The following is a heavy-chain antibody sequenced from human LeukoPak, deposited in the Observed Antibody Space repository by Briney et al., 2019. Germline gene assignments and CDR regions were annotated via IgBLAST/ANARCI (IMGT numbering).Heavy chain of an antibody. J-gene: IGHJ4*02. D-gene: IGHD6-19*01. Sequence: GRSLRLSCAASGFTFSSYAMHWVRQAPGKRLEWAAVISYDGSNKYYADSVKGRFTISRDNSKNTLYLQMNRLRAEDTAVYYCARVSSGWQNFDYWGQGTLVTVSS. CDR3: ARVSSGWQNFDY. V-gene: IGHV3-30-3*01. CDR1: GFTFSSYA. CDR2: ISYDGSNK.